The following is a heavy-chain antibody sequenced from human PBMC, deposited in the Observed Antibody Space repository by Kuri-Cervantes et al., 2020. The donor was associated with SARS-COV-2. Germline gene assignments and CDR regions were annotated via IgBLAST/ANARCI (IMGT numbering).Heavy chain of an antibody. V-gene: IGHV1-18*04. D-gene: IGHD5-24*01. CDR2: ISTYNGDT. CDR3: AREWTDPIEMTTPTHFDY. CDR1: GYIFNSFG. Sequence: ASAKLSCKASGYIFNSFGITWVRQAPGQGLEWMGWISTYNGDTEYAQKFQGRVTITADESTSTAYMELSSLRSEDTAVYYCAREWTDPIEMTTPTHFDYWGQGTLVTVSS. J-gene: IGHJ4*02.